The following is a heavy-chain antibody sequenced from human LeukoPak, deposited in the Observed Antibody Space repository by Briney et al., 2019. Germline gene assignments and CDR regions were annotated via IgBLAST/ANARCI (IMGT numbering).Heavy chain of an antibody. CDR1: GFTVSSNY. CDR3: ARDGTLSSGWYFAFDI. D-gene: IGHD6-19*01. V-gene: IGHV3-53*01. J-gene: IGHJ3*02. CDR2: IYSGGNT. Sequence: PGGSLRLSCAASGFTVSSNYMTWVRQGPGKGLEWVSVIYSGGNTYYADSVKGRFIISRDNSKNTVYHQMNSLRAEDTAVYYCARDGTLSSGWYFAFDIWGQGTMVTVSS.